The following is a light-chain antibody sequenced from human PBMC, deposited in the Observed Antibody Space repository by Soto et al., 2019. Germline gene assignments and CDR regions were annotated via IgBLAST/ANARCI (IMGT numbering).Light chain of an antibody. CDR2: DAS. CDR1: QGVSSY. Sequence: EIVLTQSPATLSLSPGERATLSCRASQGVSSYLAWYQQKPGQAPRLLIYDASNRATGIPARLSGSGPGTDFTLTISSLEPEDFAVYYCQQRSNWRITFGQGTRLEIK. CDR3: QQRSNWRIT. V-gene: IGKV3D-11*01. J-gene: IGKJ5*01.